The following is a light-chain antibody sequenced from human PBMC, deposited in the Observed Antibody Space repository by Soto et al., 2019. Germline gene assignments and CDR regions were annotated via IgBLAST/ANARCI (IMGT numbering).Light chain of an antibody. CDR3: CSYAGSSAVL. Sequence: QSALTQPASVSGSPGQSITISCTGPSSDVGSYSLVSWYQQHPGKAPKVLIYEGSQRPSGVSNRFSGSKSGYTASLTISGLQAEDEADYYCCSYAGSSAVLFGGGTKVTVL. CDR2: EGS. CDR1: SSDVGSYSL. J-gene: IGLJ3*02. V-gene: IGLV2-23*01.